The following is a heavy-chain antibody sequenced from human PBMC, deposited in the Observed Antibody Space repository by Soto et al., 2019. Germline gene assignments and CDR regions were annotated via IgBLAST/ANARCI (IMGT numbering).Heavy chain of an antibody. CDR2: ISYDGSNK. J-gene: IGHJ6*02. CDR3: ARVIRGYSGYPSLYYYYGMDV. CDR1: GFTFSSYG. V-gene: IGHV3-30*03. Sequence: GGSLRLSCAASGFTFSSYGMHWVRQAPGKGLEWVAVISYDGSNKYYADSVKGRFTISRDNSKNTLYLQMNSLRAEDTAVYYCARVIRGYSGYPSLYYYYGMDVWGQGTTVTVSS. D-gene: IGHD5-12*01.